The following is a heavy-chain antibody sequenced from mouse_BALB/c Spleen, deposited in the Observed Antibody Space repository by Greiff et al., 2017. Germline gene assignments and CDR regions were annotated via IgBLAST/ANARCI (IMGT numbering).Heavy chain of an antibody. CDR1: GYTFSSYW. D-gene: IGHD1-1*01. CDR3: ARWGYYGSSSYYYAMDY. V-gene: IGHV1-9*01. CDR2: ILPGSGST. Sequence: VQLQQSGAELMKPGASVKISCKATGYTFSSYWIEWVKQRPGHGLEWIGEILPGSGSTNYNEKFKGKATFTADTSSNTAYMQLSSLTSEDSAVYYCARWGYYGSSSYYYAMDYWGQGTSVTVSS. J-gene: IGHJ4*01.